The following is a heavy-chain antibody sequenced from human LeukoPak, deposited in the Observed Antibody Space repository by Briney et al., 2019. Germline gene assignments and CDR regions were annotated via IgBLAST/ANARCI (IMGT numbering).Heavy chain of an antibody. CDR3: ARGRGDCSSTSCYMGGSLGYYMDV. CDR1: GYSFTSYW. J-gene: IGHJ6*03. D-gene: IGHD2-2*02. Sequence: GESLKISCKGSGYSFTSYWIGWVRQMPGKGLEWMEIIYPGDSDTRYSPSFQGLVTISADKSISTAYLQWSSLKASDTAMYYCARGRGDCSSTSCYMGGSLGYYMDVWGKGTTVTVSS. V-gene: IGHV5-51*01. CDR2: IYPGDSDT.